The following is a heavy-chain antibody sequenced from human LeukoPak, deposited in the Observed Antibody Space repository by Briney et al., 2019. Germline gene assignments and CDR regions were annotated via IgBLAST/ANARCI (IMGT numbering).Heavy chain of an antibody. CDR2: IGGSGGST. CDR3: AKDRPDIVVVVAANRLSDFDY. CDR1: GFTFSSYA. V-gene: IGHV3-23*01. Sequence: GGSLRLSCAASGFTFSSYAMSWVRQAPGKGLEWVSAIGGSGGSTYYADSVKGRFTISRDNSKNTLYLQMNSLRAEDTAVYYCAKDRPDIVVVVAANRLSDFDYWGQGTLVTVSS. J-gene: IGHJ4*02. D-gene: IGHD2-15*01.